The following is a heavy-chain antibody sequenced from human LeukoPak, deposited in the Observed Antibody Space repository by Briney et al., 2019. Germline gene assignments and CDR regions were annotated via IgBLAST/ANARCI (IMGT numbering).Heavy chain of an antibody. CDR2: ISGSGGST. Sequence: GTLRLSCAASGFTFSSYGMSWVRQAPGKGLEWVSAISGSGGSTYYADSVKGRFTISRDNSKNTLYLQMNSLGAEDTAVYYCATISEPTRAFDIWGQGTMVTVSS. D-gene: IGHD3-9*01. CDR1: GFTFSSYG. J-gene: IGHJ3*02. CDR3: ATISEPTRAFDI. V-gene: IGHV3-23*01.